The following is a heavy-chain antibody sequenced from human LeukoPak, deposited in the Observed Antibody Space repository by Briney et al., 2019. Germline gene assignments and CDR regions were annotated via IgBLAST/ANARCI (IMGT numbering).Heavy chain of an antibody. CDR3: ATDSSSWYF. D-gene: IGHD6-13*01. CDR2: IIPILGIA. J-gene: IGHJ4*02. Sequence: ASVKVSCKASGGTXSSYAISWVRQAPGQGLEWMGRIIPILGIANYAQKFQGRVTITADKSTSTAYMELSSLRSEDTAVYYCATDSSSWYFWGQGTLVTVSS. CDR1: GGTXSSYA. V-gene: IGHV1-69*04.